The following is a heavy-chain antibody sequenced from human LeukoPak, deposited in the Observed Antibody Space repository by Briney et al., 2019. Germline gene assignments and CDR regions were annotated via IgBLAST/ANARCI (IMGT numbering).Heavy chain of an antibody. Sequence: PSETLSLTCTVSGGSISSYYWSWIRQPPGKGLEWIGYIYYSGSTYYNPSLKSRVTISVDTSKNQFSLKLSSVTAADTAVYYCARADYYDSSGYTFDYWGQGTLVTVSS. CDR1: GGSISSYY. CDR2: IYYSGST. D-gene: IGHD3-22*01. V-gene: IGHV4-59*12. CDR3: ARADYYDSSGYTFDY. J-gene: IGHJ4*02.